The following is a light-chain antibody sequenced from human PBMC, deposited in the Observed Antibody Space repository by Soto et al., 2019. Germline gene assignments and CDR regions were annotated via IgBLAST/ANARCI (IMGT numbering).Light chain of an antibody. CDR1: SSDVGGYNY. V-gene: IGLV2-8*01. CDR3: SSYAGSSNV. Sequence: LTQPPSASGSPGQSVAISCTGTSSDVGGYNYVSWYQQHPGKAPKLMIYEVNKRPSGVPDRFSGSKSGNTASLTVSGLQAEDEADYYCSSYAGSSNVFGTGTKVTLL. J-gene: IGLJ1*01. CDR2: EVN.